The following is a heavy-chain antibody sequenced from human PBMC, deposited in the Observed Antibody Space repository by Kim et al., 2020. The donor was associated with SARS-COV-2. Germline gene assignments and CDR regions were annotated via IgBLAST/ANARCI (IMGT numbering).Heavy chain of an antibody. D-gene: IGHD5-12*01. CDR3: ARQKDIVATGHFDY. Sequence: SVKVSCKASGGTFSSYAISWVRQAPGQGLEWMGGIIPIFGTANYAQKFQGRVTITADESTSTAYMELSSLRSEDTAVYYCARQKDIVATGHFDYWGQGTLVTVSS. V-gene: IGHV1-69*13. CDR1: GGTFSSYA. CDR2: IIPIFGTA. J-gene: IGHJ4*02.